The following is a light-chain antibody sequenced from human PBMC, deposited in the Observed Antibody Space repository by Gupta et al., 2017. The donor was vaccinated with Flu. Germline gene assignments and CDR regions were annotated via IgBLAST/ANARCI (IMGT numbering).Light chain of an antibody. CDR2: KAS. CDR3: QQYNSYSRT. V-gene: IGKV1-5*03. J-gene: IGKJ1*01. CDR1: QSISSW. Sequence: DIQMTQSPSTLSASVGDRVTITCRASQSISSWLAWYQQKPGKAPKLLIYKASSLESGVPSRFSGRGSGTEFTLTISRLQPDDFATDYCQQYNSYSRTFGQGTKVEIK.